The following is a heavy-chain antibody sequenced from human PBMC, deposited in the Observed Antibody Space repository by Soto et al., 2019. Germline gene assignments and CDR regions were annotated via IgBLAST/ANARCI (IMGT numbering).Heavy chain of an antibody. CDR3: GRGRSGEIVVFY. D-gene: IGHD5-12*01. CDR2: IGPKSGDT. Sequence: SVKVSCKTSGYTFTGYYIHWVRQAPGQSPEWVGEIGPKSGDTRYAQKFQGKVTMTKDTSITTVYMELTNLSPDDTAVYYCGRGRSGEIVVFYWGQGTLVTVSS. V-gene: IGHV1-2*02. J-gene: IGHJ4*02. CDR1: GYTFTGYY.